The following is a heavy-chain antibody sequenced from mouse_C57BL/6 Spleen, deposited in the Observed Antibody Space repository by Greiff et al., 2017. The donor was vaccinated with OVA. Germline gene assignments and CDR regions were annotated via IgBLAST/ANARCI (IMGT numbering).Heavy chain of an antibody. Sequence: VQLQQSGAELVKPGASVKLSCTASGFNIKDYYMHWVKQRTEQGLEWIGRIDPEDGVTKYAPKFQGKATITADTSSNTAYLQLSSLTSEDTAVYYCARWGYDYYGSSSFYFDYWGQGTTLTVSS. CDR3: ARWGYDYYGSSSFYFDY. V-gene: IGHV14-2*01. CDR1: GFNIKDYY. J-gene: IGHJ2*01. CDR2: IDPEDGVT. D-gene: IGHD1-1*01.